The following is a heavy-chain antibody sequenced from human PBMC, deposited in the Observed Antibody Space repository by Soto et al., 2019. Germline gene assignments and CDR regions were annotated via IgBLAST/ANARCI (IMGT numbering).Heavy chain of an antibody. V-gene: IGHV1-18*04. Sequence: GSVKGYFKASGYPFTSYGMSLVRQAPGQGLEWMGWISAYNGNTNYAQKLRGRVTMTTDTSTSTAYMELRSLRSDDTAVYYCATPRGQYSSSPFDYWGQGTLVTVSS. J-gene: IGHJ4*02. CDR3: ATPRGQYSSSPFDY. CDR1: GYPFTSYG. D-gene: IGHD6-13*01. CDR2: ISAYNGNT.